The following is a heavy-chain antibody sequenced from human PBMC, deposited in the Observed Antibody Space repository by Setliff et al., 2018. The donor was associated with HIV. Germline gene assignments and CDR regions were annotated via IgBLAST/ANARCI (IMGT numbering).Heavy chain of an antibody. CDR2: IYSSGST. J-gene: IGHJ4*02. V-gene: IGHV4-59*08. Sequence: SETLSLTCTVSGDSISGFYWSWIQQPPGKGLECIGYIYSSGSTNYNPSLKSRVTMSVDTSKNQFSLELRSVTAADTAVYYCARHVGYSSSSLDYWGQGTLVTVSS. CDR3: ARHVGYSSSSLDY. CDR1: GDSISGFY. D-gene: IGHD6-6*01.